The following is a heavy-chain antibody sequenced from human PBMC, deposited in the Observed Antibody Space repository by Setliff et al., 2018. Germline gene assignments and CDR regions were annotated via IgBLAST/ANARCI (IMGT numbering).Heavy chain of an antibody. Sequence: ASVKVSCKASGYTFTGHYMHWVRQAPGQGLEWMGGIIPITGTTNYAQRFQGRITISTDESSSTVYMEMSRLKSEDTAVYYCARGSIVGPTRGDFDFWGLGTLVTVSS. D-gene: IGHD1-26*01. CDR2: IIPITGTT. CDR3: ARGSIVGPTRGDFDF. V-gene: IGHV1-2*02. J-gene: IGHJ4*02. CDR1: GYTFTGHY.